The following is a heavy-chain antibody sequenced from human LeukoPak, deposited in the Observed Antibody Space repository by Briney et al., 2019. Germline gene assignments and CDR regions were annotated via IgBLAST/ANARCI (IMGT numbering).Heavy chain of an antibody. CDR2: IIPIFGTA. V-gene: IGHV1-69*13. CDR1: GGTFSSYA. J-gene: IGHJ5*02. CDR3: ARDPEAVAGMNWEINWFDP. Sequence: SVKVSCKASGGTFSSYAISWVRQAPGQGLEWMGGIIPIFGTANYAQKFQGRVTITADESTSTAYMELSSLRSEDTAVYYCARDPEAVAGMNWEINWFDPWGQGTLVTISS. D-gene: IGHD6-19*01.